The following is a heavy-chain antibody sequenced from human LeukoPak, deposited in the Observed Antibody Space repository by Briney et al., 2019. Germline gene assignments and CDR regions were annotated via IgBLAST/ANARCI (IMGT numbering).Heavy chain of an antibody. CDR3: ARDRGGYQLRNYYYYYMDV. J-gene: IGHJ6*03. CDR2: IYTSGST. Sequence: SETLSLTCTVSGGSISSYYWSWIRQPAGKGLEWIGRIYTSGSTNYNPSLKSRVTMSVDTSKNQFSLKLSSVTAADTAVYYCARDRGGYQLRNYYYYYMDVWGKGTTVTVSS. V-gene: IGHV4-4*07. D-gene: IGHD2-2*01. CDR1: GGSISSYY.